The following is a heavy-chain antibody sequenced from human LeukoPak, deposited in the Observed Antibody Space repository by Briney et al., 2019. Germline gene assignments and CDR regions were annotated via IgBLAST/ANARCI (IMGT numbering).Heavy chain of an antibody. D-gene: IGHD3-10*01. Sequence: GGSLRLSCATSGFTFDDYAMHWVRQAPGKGLEWVSGISWNSGLIGYADSVKGRFTISRDNAKNSLYLQMNSLRAEDTALYYCAKEADYHGELLYYYFDYWGQGTLVIVSS. CDR1: GFTFDDYA. CDR3: AKEADYHGELLYYYFDY. V-gene: IGHV3-9*01. CDR2: ISWNSGLI. J-gene: IGHJ4*02.